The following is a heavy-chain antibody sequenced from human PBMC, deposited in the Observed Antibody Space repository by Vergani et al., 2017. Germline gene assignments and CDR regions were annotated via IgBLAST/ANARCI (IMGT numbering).Heavy chain of an antibody. V-gene: IGHV4-39*01. CDR1: GGSFFNSRYY. D-gene: IGHD5-18*01. CDR2: MDYNGRA. CDR3: ASPRGYSYGYLGY. J-gene: IGHJ4*02. Sequence: QLQLQESGPGLVKPSGTLSLTCSVTGGSFFNSRYYWGWIRQPPGKGLEWIGSMDYNGRAYYTPPLRRRVAISIDTSKMQFSLKLYSLTAADTAVYYCASPRGYSYGYLGYWGQGTLVTVSS.